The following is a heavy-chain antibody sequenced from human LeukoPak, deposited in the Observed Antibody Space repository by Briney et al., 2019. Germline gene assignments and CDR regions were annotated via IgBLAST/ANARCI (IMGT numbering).Heavy chain of an antibody. Sequence: PGGSLRLSCADSGFSISSHWMNWVRQAQGPGMGWVSNIKKDESERYYVDSVKGRFTISRDNAKNSLYLQMNSLRGEDTAVYYCAREIIPQGCSGGNGYSWFDPWGRGTLVTVSS. CDR1: GFSISSHW. CDR2: IKKDESER. J-gene: IGHJ5*02. CDR3: AREIIPQGCSGGNGYSWFDP. V-gene: IGHV3-7*01. D-gene: IGHD2-15*01.